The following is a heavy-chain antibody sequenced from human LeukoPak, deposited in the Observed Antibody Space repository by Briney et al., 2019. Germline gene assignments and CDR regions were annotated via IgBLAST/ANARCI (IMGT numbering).Heavy chain of an antibody. V-gene: IGHV4-59*01. CDR1: GGSISTYY. CDR3: ARGGAARLHFQN. J-gene: IGHJ1*01. D-gene: IGHD6-6*01. CDR2: IYHSGST. Sequence: SETLSLTCTASGGSISTYYWNWIRQPPGKGLEWIRYIYHSGSTNYNPSLQSRVTISVDTSKNQFSLNLNSVTAADTAVYYCARGGAARLHFQNWGQGTLVTVSS.